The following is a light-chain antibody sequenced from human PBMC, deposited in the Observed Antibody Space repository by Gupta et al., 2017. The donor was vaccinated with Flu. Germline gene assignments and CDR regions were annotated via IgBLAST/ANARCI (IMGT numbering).Light chain of an antibody. CDR2: AVN. CDR3: TSHAGSNRLYV. V-gene: IGLV2-8*01. J-gene: IGLJ1*01. CDR1: SSDVGHYNY. Sequence: QSALTQPPSASRSPRPSVTIACPAISSDVGHYNYVSWYQQHPGKAPKLIISAVNRRPSGVPDRFSGSKSGNTASLTVSGLQAEDEAYYYCTSHAGSNRLYVFGSGTKVTVL.